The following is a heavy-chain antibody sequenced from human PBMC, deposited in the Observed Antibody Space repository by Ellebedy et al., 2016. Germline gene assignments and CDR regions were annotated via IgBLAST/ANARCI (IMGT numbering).Heavy chain of an antibody. V-gene: IGHV4-34*01. Sequence: SETLSLTCAVYGGSFSGYYWNWIRQPPGKGLEWIGEISHSGSTDYNPSLKNRVSISVDTSKNQLSLKLNSFTVADTAVYYCARVRSGYFDSSGYYSLDSWGQGTLVTVST. J-gene: IGHJ4*02. CDR1: GGSFSGYY. D-gene: IGHD3-22*01. CDR2: ISHSGST. CDR3: ARVRSGYFDSSGYYSLDS.